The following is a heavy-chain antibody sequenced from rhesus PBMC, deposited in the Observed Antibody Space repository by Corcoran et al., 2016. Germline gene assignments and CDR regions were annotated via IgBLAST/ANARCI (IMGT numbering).Heavy chain of an antibody. D-gene: IGHD3-16*01. CDR1: GGSISSNY. CDR3: ARESPYYYSGSYYGWFDY. V-gene: IGHV4-173*01. Sequence: QLQLQESGPGLVKPSETLSLTCAVSGGSISSNYWSWILQPPGKGLEWIGRISGSGGRTDYNPSLKSRFTISTDTSKNQFSRKRSTGTAADTAVYYCARESPYYYSGSYYGWFDYWGQGVLVTVSS. J-gene: IGHJ4*01. CDR2: ISGSGGRT.